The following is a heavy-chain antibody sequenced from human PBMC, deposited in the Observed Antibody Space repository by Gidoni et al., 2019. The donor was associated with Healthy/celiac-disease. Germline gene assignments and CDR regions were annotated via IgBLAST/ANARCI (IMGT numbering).Heavy chain of an antibody. CDR1: GGSISSYY. V-gene: IGHV4-59*08. Sequence: QVQLQESGPGLVKPSETLSLTCTVSGGSISSYYWGWIRQPPGKGLEWIGYIYYSGSTNYNPALKSRFTISVDTSKNQFSLKLSSVTAADTAVYYCARQGYYYDSSGYSYYFDYWGQGTLVTVSS. J-gene: IGHJ4*02. CDR2: IYYSGST. D-gene: IGHD3-22*01. CDR3: ARQGYYYDSSGYSYYFDY.